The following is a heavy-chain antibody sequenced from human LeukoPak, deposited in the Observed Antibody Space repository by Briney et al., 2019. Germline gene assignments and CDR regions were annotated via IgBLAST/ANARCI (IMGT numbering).Heavy chain of an antibody. CDR2: INTDGSQT. D-gene: IGHD5-18*01. CDR1: GFTFTSYA. Sequence: PGGSLRLSCSASGFTFTSYALHWVRQAPGKGLEYVSSINTDGSQTFYADSVRGRFTISRDNFKNTLFLQLSSLTTEDTAVYYCVKESDTATVRGCLEYWGQGTLVTVSS. V-gene: IGHV3-64D*09. J-gene: IGHJ4*02. CDR3: VKESDTATVRGCLEY.